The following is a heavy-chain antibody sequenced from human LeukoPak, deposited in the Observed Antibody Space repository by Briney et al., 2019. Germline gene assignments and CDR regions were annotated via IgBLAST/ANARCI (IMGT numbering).Heavy chain of an antibody. J-gene: IGHJ4*02. V-gene: IGHV1-2*02. Sequence: GASVKVSCKASGYTFTGYYMHWVRQAPGQGLEWMGWINPNSGGTNYAQKFQGRVTMTRDTSISTAYMELSRLRSDDTAVYYCASSIAAAGPYYFDYWGQGTLVTVSS. CDR3: ASSIAAAGPYYFDY. CDR2: INPNSGGT. D-gene: IGHD6-13*01. CDR1: GYTFTGYY.